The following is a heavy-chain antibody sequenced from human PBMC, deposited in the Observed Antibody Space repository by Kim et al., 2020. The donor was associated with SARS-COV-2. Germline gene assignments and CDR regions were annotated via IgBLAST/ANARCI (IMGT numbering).Heavy chain of an antibody. CDR1: GFTFSYSG. D-gene: IGHD2-21*01. Sequence: GGSLRLSCAASGFTFSYSGMHWVRQAPGKGLEWVAYISFGTKNIYYADSVKGRFTVSRDNSKNTLYLQMNSLRVQDTAMYYCVQGPTKVVYLENWGQGTLVTVSS. J-gene: IGHJ4*02. CDR2: ISFGTKNI. V-gene: IGHV3-30*18. CDR3: VQGPTKVVYLEN.